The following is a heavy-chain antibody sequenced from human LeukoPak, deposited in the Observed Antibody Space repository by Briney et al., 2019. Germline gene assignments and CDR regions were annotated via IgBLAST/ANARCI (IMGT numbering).Heavy chain of an antibody. CDR1: GFTFSSYE. J-gene: IGHJ4*02. CDR3: STVSGLFYYFHY. V-gene: IGHV3-15*01. Sequence: GGSLRLSCAASGFTFSSYEMDWVRQAPGKGLEWVGRIRTKSDGGTTDYAAPVKGRFTISRDDSKNMVYLQMNSLKTEDTAVYYCSTVSGLFYYFHYWGQGTLVTVSS. CDR2: IRTKSDGGTT. D-gene: IGHD3-9*01.